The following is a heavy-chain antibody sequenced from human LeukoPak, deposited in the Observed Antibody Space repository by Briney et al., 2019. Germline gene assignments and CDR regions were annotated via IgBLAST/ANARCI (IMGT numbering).Heavy chain of an antibody. CDR3: ARDSAARGRYSVAGPFDF. V-gene: IGHV3-7*01. J-gene: IGHJ4*02. D-gene: IGHD6-19*01. CDR2: IKQDGSEK. CDR1: GITFSSYW. Sequence: PGGSLRLSCVASGITFSSYWMSWVRQGPGKGLEWVANIKQDGSEKYYVDSVKGRFTISRDDAKNSVYLQMNSLRAEDTAIYYCARDSAARGRYSVAGPFDFWGQGSLVTVSA.